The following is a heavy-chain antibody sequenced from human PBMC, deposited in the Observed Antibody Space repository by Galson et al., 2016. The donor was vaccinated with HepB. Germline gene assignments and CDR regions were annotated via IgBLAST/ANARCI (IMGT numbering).Heavy chain of an antibody. Sequence: SVKVSCKASGGTFTRYTISWVRQAPGQGLEWMGGIIPIFGPAKYAQNFQGRVEITADASTTTVYMEVKSLKSEDTAMYYCAREGEYKSSWVHWGHGTLVTVSS. CDR1: GGTFTRYT. D-gene: IGHD6-13*01. J-gene: IGHJ4*03. CDR2: IIPIFGPA. V-gene: IGHV1-69*13. CDR3: AREGEYKSSWVH.